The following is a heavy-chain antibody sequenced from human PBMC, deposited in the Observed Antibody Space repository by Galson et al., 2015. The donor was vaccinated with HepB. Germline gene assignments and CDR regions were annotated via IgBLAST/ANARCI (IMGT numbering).Heavy chain of an antibody. CDR1: GGTFSSYA. D-gene: IGHD3-22*01. Sequence: SVKVSCKASGGTFSSYAISWVRQAPGQGLEWMGGIIPIFGIANYAQKFQGRVTITADKSTSTAYMELSSLRSEDTAVYYCAREIQGYYDSSGYPLDVFDIWGQGTMVTVSS. CDR3: AREIQGYYDSSGYPLDVFDI. CDR2: IIPIFGIA. V-gene: IGHV1-69*10. J-gene: IGHJ3*02.